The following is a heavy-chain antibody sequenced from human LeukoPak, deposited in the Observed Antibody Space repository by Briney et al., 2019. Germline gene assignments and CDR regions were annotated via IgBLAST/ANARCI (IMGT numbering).Heavy chain of an antibody. V-gene: IGHV3-21*01. J-gene: IGHJ4*02. CDR3: ARDNYRGYFDWARPTAVFDY. CDR1: GFTVSSNY. CDR2: ISSSSSYI. Sequence: PGGSLRLSCAASGFTVSSNYMSWVRQAPGKGLEWVSSISSSSSYIYYADSVKGRFTISRDNAKNSLYLQMNSLRAEDTAVYYCARDNYRGYFDWARPTAVFDYWGQGTLVTVSS. D-gene: IGHD3-9*01.